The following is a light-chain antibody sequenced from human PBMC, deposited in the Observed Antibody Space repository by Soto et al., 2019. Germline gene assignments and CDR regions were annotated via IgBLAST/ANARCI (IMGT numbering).Light chain of an antibody. CDR2: LAS. CDR1: QHITND. CDR3: LHHNGYPPV. J-gene: IGKJ2*01. Sequence: DIQMTQSPSSLSASVGDTVTITCRASQHITNDCAWYQQKAGRAPKCLILLASRLQTGVPSRFSGSGSWTEFTHTISSLQPEDFATYYCLHHNGYPPVFGQGTKVEIK. V-gene: IGKV1-17*01.